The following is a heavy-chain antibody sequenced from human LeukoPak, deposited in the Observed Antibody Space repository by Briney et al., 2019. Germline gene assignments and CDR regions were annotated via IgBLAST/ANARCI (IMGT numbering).Heavy chain of an antibody. D-gene: IGHD3-3*01. J-gene: IGHJ5*02. V-gene: IGHV1-3*01. CDR1: GYTFTSYA. CDR3: ARSDDFWSGYYTEAGWFDP. Sequence: ASVKVSCKASGYTFTSYAMHWARQAPGQRLEWMGWINAGNGNTKYSQKFQGRVTITRDTSASTAYVELSSLRSEDTAVYYCARSDDFWSGYYTEAGWFDPWGQGTLVTVSS. CDR2: INAGNGNT.